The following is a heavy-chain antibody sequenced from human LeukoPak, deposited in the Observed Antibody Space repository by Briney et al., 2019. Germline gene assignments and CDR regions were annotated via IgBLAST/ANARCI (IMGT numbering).Heavy chain of an antibody. CDR1: GYTFTSYG. CDR2: ISAYNGNT. CDR3: ARDGKMATPFPYYYYYYMDV. J-gene: IGHJ6*03. V-gene: IGHV1-18*01. D-gene: IGHD5-24*01. Sequence: ASVKVSCKASGYTFTSYGISWVRQAPGQGLEWMGWISAYNGNTNYAQKLQGRVTMTTDTSTSTAYMELRSLRSDDAAVYYCARDGKMATPFPYYYYYYMDVWGKGTTVTVSS.